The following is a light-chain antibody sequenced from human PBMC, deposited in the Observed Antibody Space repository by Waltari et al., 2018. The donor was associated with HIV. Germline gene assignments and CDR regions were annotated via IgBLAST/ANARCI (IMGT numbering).Light chain of an antibody. Sequence: QSALTQPRPVSGSPGQSVTISCTGTSSSVGAYNYASWYQQHPGKAPKLIMYDVTRRPSGLPDRFSGSKSGNTASLTISGLQAEDEADYYCCSYAGNYTGVFGGGTKLTVL. CDR1: SSSVGAYNY. V-gene: IGLV2-11*01. CDR3: CSYAGNYTGV. CDR2: DVT. J-gene: IGLJ3*02.